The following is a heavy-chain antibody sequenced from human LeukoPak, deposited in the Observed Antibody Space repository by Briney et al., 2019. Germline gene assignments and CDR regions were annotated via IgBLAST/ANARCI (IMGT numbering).Heavy chain of an antibody. CDR2: ISTYNGRR. D-gene: IGHD1-26*01. J-gene: IGHJ4*02. CDR1: GYSSTSND. V-gene: IGHV1-18*01. Sequence: GASVKVSCKASGYSSTSNDISWVRQAPGQGLEWMGWISTYNGRRNYAQKVQGRVAMTADTSTSTAYMELESLRSDDTAVYYCARSVYSGSRGSYFDHWGQGTLVTVSS. CDR3: ARSVYSGSRGSYFDH.